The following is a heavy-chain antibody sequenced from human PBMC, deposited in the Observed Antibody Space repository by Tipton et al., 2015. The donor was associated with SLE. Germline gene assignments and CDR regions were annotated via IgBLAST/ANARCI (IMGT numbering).Heavy chain of an antibody. CDR1: GGSFNSYS. Sequence: QVQLVQSGAEVKKPGSSVKVSCKASGGSFNSYSINWVRQAPGQGLEWMGRIIPILGMPNYAQKFQGRVTITADKSTSTANLELSNLRSEDTAVYYCARGSGSLNYAWYFDLWGRGTLITVSS. V-gene: IGHV1-69*09. J-gene: IGHJ2*01. CDR3: ARGSGSLNYAWYFDL. D-gene: IGHD2-15*01. CDR2: IIPILGMP.